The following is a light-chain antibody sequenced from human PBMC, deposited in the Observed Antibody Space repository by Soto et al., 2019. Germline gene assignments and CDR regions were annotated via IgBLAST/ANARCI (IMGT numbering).Light chain of an antibody. CDR3: QQRSNWPVT. V-gene: IGKV3-11*01. Sequence: EIVLTHSPGTLSLSPGERATLSCRASQSVSRYLAWYQQKPGQAPRLLIYDASTRATGISARFSGSGAGTDFTLTISSLESEDFAVYYCQQRSNWPVTFGQGTKVDIK. CDR2: DAS. J-gene: IGKJ1*01. CDR1: QSVSRY.